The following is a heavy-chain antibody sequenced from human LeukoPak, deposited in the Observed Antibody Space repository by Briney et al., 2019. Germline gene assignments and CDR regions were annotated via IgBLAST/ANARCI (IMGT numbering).Heavy chain of an antibody. D-gene: IGHD1-26*01. V-gene: IGHV3-23*01. CDR1: GFTFSSYG. Sequence: GGSLRLSCAASGFTFSSYGMSGVRQAPGKGLEGVSAISGSGGSTYYADSVKGRFTISRDNSKITLYLQMNSLRAEDTAVYYCAKTLERRIVGATTGSIDYWGQGTLVTVSS. CDR2: ISGSGGST. CDR3: AKTLERRIVGATTGSIDY. J-gene: IGHJ4*02.